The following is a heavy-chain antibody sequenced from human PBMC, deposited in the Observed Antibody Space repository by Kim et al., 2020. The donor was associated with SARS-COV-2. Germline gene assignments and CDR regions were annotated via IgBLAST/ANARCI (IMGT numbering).Heavy chain of an antibody. CDR3: ARTQYREGFDY. CDR1: GGSISSYY. V-gene: IGHV4-59*01. D-gene: IGHD5-18*01. CDR2: IYYSGST. J-gene: IGHJ4*02. Sequence: SETLSLTCTVSGGSISSYYWSWIRQPPGKGLEWIGYIYYSGSTNYNPSLKSRVTISVDTSKNQFSLKLSSVTAADTAVYYCARTQYREGFDYWGQGTLVT.